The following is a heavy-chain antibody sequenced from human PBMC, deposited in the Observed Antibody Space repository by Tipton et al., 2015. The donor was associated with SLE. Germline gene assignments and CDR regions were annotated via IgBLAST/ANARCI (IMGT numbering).Heavy chain of an antibody. D-gene: IGHD6-13*01. Sequence: SLRLSCAASGFTFSSYAMHWVRQAPGKGLEWVAVISYDGSNKYYADSGKGRFTISRDNSKNTLYLQMNSLRAEDTAVYYCARAHLGYSSMDDYYYYGMDVWGQGTTVTVSS. J-gene: IGHJ6*02. CDR2: ISYDGSNK. V-gene: IGHV3-30*04. CDR3: ARAHLGYSSMDDYYYYGMDV. CDR1: GFTFSSYA.